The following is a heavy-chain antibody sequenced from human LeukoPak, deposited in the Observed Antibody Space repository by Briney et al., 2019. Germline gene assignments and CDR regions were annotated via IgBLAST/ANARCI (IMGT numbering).Heavy chain of an antibody. J-gene: IGHJ6*04. V-gene: IGHV4-61*08. CDR2: IYYSGST. CDR3: VRVELGEWGLMDV. CDR1: GVSLSSSGVA. Sequence: SGPTLVKPPQTLTLTCSFSGVSLSSSGVAVAWIRQPPGKGLEWIGYIYYSGSTNYNPSLKSRVTISVDTSKNQFSLKLSSVTAADTAVYYCVRVELGEWGLMDVWGKGTTVTISS. D-gene: IGHD3-10*01.